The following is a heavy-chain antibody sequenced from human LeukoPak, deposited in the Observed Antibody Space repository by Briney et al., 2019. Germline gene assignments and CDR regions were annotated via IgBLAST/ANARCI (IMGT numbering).Heavy chain of an antibody. CDR2: INPSSGDT. Sequence: ASVKVSCKASGYTFTSYYMHWVRQAPGQGLEWMGWINPSSGDTYYAQNFQGRVTMTRDTSISTAYMELSWLTSDDTAVYYCARDGNEALAGTGAVTYWGQGTLVTVSS. J-gene: IGHJ4*02. V-gene: IGHV1-2*02. CDR3: ARDGNEALAGTGAVTY. D-gene: IGHD6-19*01. CDR1: GYTFTSYY.